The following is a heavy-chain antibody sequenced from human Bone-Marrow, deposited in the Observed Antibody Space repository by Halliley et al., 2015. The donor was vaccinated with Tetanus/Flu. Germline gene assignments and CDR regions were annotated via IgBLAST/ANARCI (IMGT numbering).Heavy chain of an antibody. CDR2: ISSFTTYT. V-gene: IGHV3-11*03. J-gene: IGHJ5*02. CDR3: ARCQGGGWFDP. Sequence: EWVSYISSFTTYTKYADSVEGRFTISRDNAKNSVYLQVNSLRAEDTAVYYCARCQGGGWFDPWGQGTLVTVSS.